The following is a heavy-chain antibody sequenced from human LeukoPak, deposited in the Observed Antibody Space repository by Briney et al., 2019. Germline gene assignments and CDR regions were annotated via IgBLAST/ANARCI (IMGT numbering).Heavy chain of an antibody. CDR3: ARVSAFGTDYYCYGMDV. CDR1: GFTVSSNY. D-gene: IGHD3-16*01. V-gene: IGHV3-66*01. CDR2: IYSGGST. Sequence: GGSLRLSCAASGFTVSSNYMSWVRQAPGKGLEWVSVIYSGGSTYYADSVKGRFTISRDNSKNTLYLQMNSLRAEDTAVYCCARVSAFGTDYYCYGMDVWGQGTTVTVSS. J-gene: IGHJ6*02.